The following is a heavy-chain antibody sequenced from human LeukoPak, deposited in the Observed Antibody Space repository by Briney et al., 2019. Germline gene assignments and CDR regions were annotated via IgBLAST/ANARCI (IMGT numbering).Heavy chain of an antibody. D-gene: IGHD1-26*01. V-gene: IGHV3-74*01. CDR2: INGDGSST. Sequence: GESLRLSCAASGFTFSSYYMHWVRQAPGKVLLWVSRINGDGSSTKYADSVKGRFTISRDNAKNTLYLQMNSLRAEDTSVYYCAQGGSPGAFDYWGQGTLVTVSS. CDR3: AQGGSPGAFDY. CDR1: GFTFSSYY. J-gene: IGHJ4*02.